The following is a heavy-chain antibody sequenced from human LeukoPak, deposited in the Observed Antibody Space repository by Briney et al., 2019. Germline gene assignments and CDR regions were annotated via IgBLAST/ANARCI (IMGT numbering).Heavy chain of an antibody. CDR3: AFSVLGGSPTYYYYSMDV. J-gene: IGHJ6*02. CDR1: GYTLTELS. Sequence: ASVKVSCKVSGYTLTELSVDWVRQAPGKGLEWMGGFDPEDGETIYAQKFQGRVTMTEDTFTDTAHMDLSRLRSEDTAAYYCAFSVLGGSPTYYYYSMDVWDQGTTVIVSS. CDR2: FDPEDGET. D-gene: IGHD1-26*01. V-gene: IGHV1-24*01.